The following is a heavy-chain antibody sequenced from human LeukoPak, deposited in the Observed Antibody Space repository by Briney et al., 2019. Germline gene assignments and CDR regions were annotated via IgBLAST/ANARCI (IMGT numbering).Heavy chain of an antibody. CDR3: AREGDGYFFDY. D-gene: IGHD5-24*01. V-gene: IGHV4-59*01. CDR2: IYYSGST. CDR1: GGSFSGYY. J-gene: IGHJ4*02. Sequence: SETLSLTCAVYGGSFSGYYWSWIRQPPGKGLEWIGYIYYSGSTNYNPSLKSRVTISVDTSKNQFSLKLSSVTAADTAVYYCAREGDGYFFDYWGQGTLVTVSS.